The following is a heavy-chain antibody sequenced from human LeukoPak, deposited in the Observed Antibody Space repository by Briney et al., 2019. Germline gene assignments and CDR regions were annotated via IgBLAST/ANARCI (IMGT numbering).Heavy chain of an antibody. CDR3: AKGLTYYYDSSGWQLDY. D-gene: IGHD3-22*01. CDR1: GFTFSSYS. Sequence: GGSLRLSCAASGFTFSSYSMNWVRQAPGKGLEWGSSISSSSSYIYYADSVKDRFTISRDNAKNSLYLQMNSLRAEDTALYYCAKGLTYYYDSSGWQLDYWGQGTLVTVSS. J-gene: IGHJ4*02. CDR2: ISSSSSYI. V-gene: IGHV3-21*04.